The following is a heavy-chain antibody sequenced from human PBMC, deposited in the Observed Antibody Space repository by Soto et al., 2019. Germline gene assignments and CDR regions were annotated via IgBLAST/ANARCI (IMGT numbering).Heavy chain of an antibody. Sequence: QVQLVESGGGVVQPGRSLRLSCAASGFRFSNYGMQWVRQAPGKGLEWVAVIGYDGSTENYGDSVMGRFTISRDNSKNTVWLQMISLRVEDTAVYYCARSVTTGIYRGYLDYWGQGILVTVSS. V-gene: IGHV3-33*01. J-gene: IGHJ4*02. CDR1: GFRFSNYG. CDR3: ARSVTTGIYRGYLDY. D-gene: IGHD4-17*01. CDR2: IGYDGSTE.